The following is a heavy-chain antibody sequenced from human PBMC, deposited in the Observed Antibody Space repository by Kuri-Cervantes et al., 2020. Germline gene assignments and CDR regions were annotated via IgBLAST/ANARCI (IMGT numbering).Heavy chain of an antibody. Sequence: GESLKISCAASGFTFSSYAMSWVRQAPGKGLEWVSAISGSGGSTYYADSVKGRFTISRDNSKNTLYLQMNSLRAEDTAVYYCAKSPWGIVEKQWNRKYYFDYWGQGTLVTVSS. CDR1: GFTFSSYA. V-gene: IGHV3-23*01. D-gene: IGHD3-22*01. CDR2: ISGSGGST. J-gene: IGHJ4*02. CDR3: AKSPWGIVEKQWNRKYYFDY.